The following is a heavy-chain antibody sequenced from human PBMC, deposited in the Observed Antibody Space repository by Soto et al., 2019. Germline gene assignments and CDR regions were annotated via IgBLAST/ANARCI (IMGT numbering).Heavy chain of an antibody. CDR1: GGTFSSYA. Sequence: SVKVSCKASGGTFSSYAISWVRQAPGQGLEWMGGIIPIFGTANYAQKFQGRVTITADESASTAYMELSSLRSEDTAVYYCAREPWRHPAIAARPREFYYWGQGTLVTVSS. CDR2: IIPIFGTA. CDR3: AREPWRHPAIAARPREFYY. J-gene: IGHJ4*02. V-gene: IGHV1-69*13. D-gene: IGHD6-6*01.